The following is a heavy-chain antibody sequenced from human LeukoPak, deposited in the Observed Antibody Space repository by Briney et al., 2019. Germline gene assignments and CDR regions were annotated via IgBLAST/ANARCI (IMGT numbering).Heavy chain of an antibody. J-gene: IGHJ4*02. CDR3: AKDGAKLVKYYFDY. V-gene: IGHV3-23*01. CDR1: GFTFSSYA. D-gene: IGHD2-8*02. Sequence: GGSLRLSCAASGFTFSSYAMSWVRQAPGEGLEWVSTISGSGGSTYYADSVKGRFTISRDSSKNTLYLQMNSMRAEDTAVYYCAKDGAKLVKYYFDYWGQGTLVTVSS. CDR2: ISGSGGST.